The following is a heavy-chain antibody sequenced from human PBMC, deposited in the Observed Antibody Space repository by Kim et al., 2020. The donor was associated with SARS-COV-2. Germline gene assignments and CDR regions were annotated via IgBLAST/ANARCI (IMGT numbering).Heavy chain of an antibody. J-gene: IGHJ6*02. CDR2: ST. CDR3: ARGNYHGMDV. Sequence: STPDADSVKGRFPISRDNAKNTLYLQMNSLRAEDTAVYYCARGNYHGMDVWGQGTTVTVSS. V-gene: IGHV3-74*01.